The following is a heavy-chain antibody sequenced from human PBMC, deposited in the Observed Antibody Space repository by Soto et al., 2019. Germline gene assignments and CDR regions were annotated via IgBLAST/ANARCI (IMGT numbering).Heavy chain of an antibody. CDR3: ARDMELPGPYYYYYGMDV. V-gene: IGHV3-11*01. CDR1: GFIFRDWF. CDR2: ISKDSGRAT. J-gene: IGHJ6*02. Sequence: PGGSLRLSCAASGFIFRDWFMSWIRQAPGKGLEWISYISKDSGRATRYADSVKGRFTISRDNAKNSLFLQMNNLTVEDTAVYYCARDMELPGPYYYYYGMDVWGQGTTVTVPS. D-gene: IGHD1-7*01.